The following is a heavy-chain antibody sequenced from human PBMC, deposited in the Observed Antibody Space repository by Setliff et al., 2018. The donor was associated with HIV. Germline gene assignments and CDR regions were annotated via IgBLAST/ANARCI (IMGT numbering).Heavy chain of an antibody. Sequence: SSETLSLTCAVSGASISSNNWWSWVRQPPGKGLEWIGEIIHSGSTNYNPSLKSRVTISVDTSKNQFSLKLSSVTAADTAVYYCARRSGWSLDYWGQGTLVTVSS. V-gene: IGHV4-4*02. J-gene: IGHJ4*02. CDR3: ARRSGWSLDY. CDR1: GASISSNNW. CDR2: IIHSGST. D-gene: IGHD6-19*01.